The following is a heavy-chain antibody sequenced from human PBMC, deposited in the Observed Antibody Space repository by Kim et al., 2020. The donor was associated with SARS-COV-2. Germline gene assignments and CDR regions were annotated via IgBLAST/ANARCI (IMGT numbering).Heavy chain of an antibody. D-gene: IGHD6-19*01. CDR3: ARDLGMSGWYYDYYGMDV. Sequence: RGRFPISRGNAKNTLYLQMNRLRAEDTAVYYCARDLGMSGWYYDYYGMDVWGQGTTVTVSS. V-gene: IGHV3-74*01. J-gene: IGHJ6*02.